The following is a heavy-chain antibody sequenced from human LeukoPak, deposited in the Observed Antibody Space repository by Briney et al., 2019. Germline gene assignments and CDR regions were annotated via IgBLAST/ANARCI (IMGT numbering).Heavy chain of an antibody. J-gene: IGHJ6*04. CDR3: ARDDHIVVVPAAMNSGGYYYYYGMDV. D-gene: IGHD2-2*01. CDR1: GGSISSSNW. CDR2: IYQSGST. V-gene: IGHV4-4*02. Sequence: SETLSLTCAVSGGSISSSNWWSWVRQPPGKGLGWIGEIYQSGSTNYNPSLTSRVTISVDKSKHQFSLKLSSVTAADTAVYYCARDDHIVVVPAAMNSGGYYYYYGMDVWGKGTPVTVSS.